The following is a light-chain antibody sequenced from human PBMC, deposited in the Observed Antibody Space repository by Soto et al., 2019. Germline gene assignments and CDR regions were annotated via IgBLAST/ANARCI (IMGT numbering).Light chain of an antibody. V-gene: IGKV1-39*01. Sequence: DIQMTQSPSSLSASVGDRVTITCRASQSISSYLNWYQQKPGKAPKLLIYAASSLQSGVPSRFSGNGSGTDFTLTISSLQPEAFATYYCQQSYSTPPNSFGQGTKLVIK. CDR1: QSISSY. CDR3: QQSYSTPPNS. CDR2: AAS. J-gene: IGKJ2*01.